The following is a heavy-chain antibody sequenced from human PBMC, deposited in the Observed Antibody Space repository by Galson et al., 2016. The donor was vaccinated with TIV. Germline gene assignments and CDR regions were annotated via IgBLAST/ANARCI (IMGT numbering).Heavy chain of an antibody. CDR2: ISTSGETV. J-gene: IGHJ3*02. CDR3: ARIFPDVLFLVSLGAFDM. V-gene: IGHV3-11*04. Sequence: SLRLSCAASGFTFSDSYMSWIRQTPGKGLEWISSISTSGETVKYAESVKGRFTISRDNAKNSVFLQMNSLRVEDTAVYYCARIFPDVLFLVSLGAFDMWGQGTMVTVSS. CDR1: GFTFSDSY. D-gene: IGHD2-21*01.